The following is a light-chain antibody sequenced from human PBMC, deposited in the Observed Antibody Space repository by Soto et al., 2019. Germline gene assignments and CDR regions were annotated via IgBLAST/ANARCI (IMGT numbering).Light chain of an antibody. J-gene: IGKJ1*01. CDR1: QSVSST. V-gene: IGKV3-15*01. CDR2: SVS. CDR3: QQYNDWPTT. Sequence: ETVMTQSPATLSVSPGERATLSCRASQSVSSTVAWYQQKPGQAPRLLIYSVSTGATGIPARFSGSGSGTEFTLTISSLQSEDFAVYYCQQYNDWPTTFGQGTKVDIK.